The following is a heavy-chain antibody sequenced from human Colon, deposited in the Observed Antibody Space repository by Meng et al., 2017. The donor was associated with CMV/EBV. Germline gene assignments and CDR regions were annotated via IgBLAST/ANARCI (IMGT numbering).Heavy chain of an antibody. D-gene: IGHD5-18*01. CDR2: ISSSSSPI. V-gene: IGHV3-48*04. J-gene: IGHJ6*02. CDR3: AKGGVDTSMIYFYDMDV. CDR1: GFTFSTYS. Sequence: GGFLRLSCAASGFTFSTYSMNWVRQAPGKGLEWVSYISSSSSPIYYADSVRGRFTISRDNAKKSLYLQMNSLRAEDSAVYYCAKGGVDTSMIYFYDMDVWGQGTTVTVSS.